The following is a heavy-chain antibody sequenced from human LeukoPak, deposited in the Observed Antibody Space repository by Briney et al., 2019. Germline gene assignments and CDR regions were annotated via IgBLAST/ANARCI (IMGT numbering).Heavy chain of an antibody. Sequence: SETLSLICTVSGGSIPSGCYYWGWIRQPPGKGLEWIGTIYYSGSTYCNPSLKSRVTISLDTSMTQFSLKRTSVTAADTAVYYCARHVTYSNWYFDYWGQGTLVTVSS. V-gene: IGHV4-39*01. CDR2: IYYSGST. D-gene: IGHD1-1*01. J-gene: IGHJ4*02. CDR1: GGSIPSGCYY. CDR3: ARHVTYSNWYFDY.